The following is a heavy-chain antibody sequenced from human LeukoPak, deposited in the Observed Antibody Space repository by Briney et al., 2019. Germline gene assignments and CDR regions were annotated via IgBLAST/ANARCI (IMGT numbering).Heavy chain of an antibody. CDR3: ARTVFPVVVVPTIQRGAFDL. J-gene: IGHJ4*02. V-gene: IGHV3-48*03. CDR1: GFSFSDYD. Sequence: GGSLRLSCAVSGFSFSDYDMTWVRQAPGKGLEWVSYISATGTIIRYADSVKGRFTISRDNAENSLFLQMSSLRVEDAAVYYCARTVFPVVVVPTIQRGAFDLWGQGALVSVSS. D-gene: IGHD2-2*01. CDR2: ISATGTII.